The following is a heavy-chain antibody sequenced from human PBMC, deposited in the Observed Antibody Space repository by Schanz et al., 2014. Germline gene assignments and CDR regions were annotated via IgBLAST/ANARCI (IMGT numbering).Heavy chain of an antibody. Sequence: EVQLLESGGGLVRPGGSLRLSCAASGFTFSSYGMHWVRQAPGKGLEWISYISSTSRATYYADSVKGRFTISRDNAKNSLFLQMNSLRAEDTAVYYCAGGEYQLLYGNWGQGTLVTVSS. D-gene: IGHD2-2*02. CDR3: AGGEYQLLYGN. CDR1: GFTFSSYG. CDR2: ISSTSRAT. V-gene: IGHV3-48*01. J-gene: IGHJ4*02.